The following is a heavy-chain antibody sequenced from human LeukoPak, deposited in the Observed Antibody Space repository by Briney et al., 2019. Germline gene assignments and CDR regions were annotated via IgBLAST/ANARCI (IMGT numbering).Heavy chain of an antibody. CDR2: ISWNSGSI. CDR3: AKGAYSSGWHNDY. CDR1: GFTFDDYA. J-gene: IGHJ4*02. D-gene: IGHD6-19*01. V-gene: IGHV3-9*01. Sequence: GGSLRLSCAASGFTFDDYAMHWVRHAPGKGLEWVSGISWNSGSIGYADSVKGRFTISRDNAKNSLYLQMDSLRAEDTALYYCAKGAYSSGWHNDYWGQGTLVTVSS.